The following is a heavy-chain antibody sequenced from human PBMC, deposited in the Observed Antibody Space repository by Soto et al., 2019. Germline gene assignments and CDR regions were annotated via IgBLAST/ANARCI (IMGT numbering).Heavy chain of an antibody. D-gene: IGHD3-3*01. CDR1: GGSISSYY. V-gene: IGHV4-59*01. CDR2: IYYSGST. Sequence: SETLSLTCTVSGGSISSYYWSWIRQPPGKGLEWIGYIYYSGSTNYNPSLKSRVTISVDTSKNQFSLKLSSVTAADTAVYYCARVGNYDFWSGYYLGAFDIWGQGTMVTVSS. CDR3: ARVGNYDFWSGYYLGAFDI. J-gene: IGHJ3*02.